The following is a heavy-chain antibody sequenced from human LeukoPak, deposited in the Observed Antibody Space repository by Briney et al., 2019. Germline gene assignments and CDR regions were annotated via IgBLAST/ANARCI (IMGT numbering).Heavy chain of an antibody. Sequence: GGSLRLSCAASGFTFSSYAMSWVRQAPGKGLEWVSAISGSGGSTYYADSVKGRFTISRDNSNNKLYLQMNSLRVEDTAVYFCVKDKDNLWGSPYFFDNWGQGTLVSVSS. J-gene: IGHJ4*02. CDR2: ISGSGGST. V-gene: IGHV3-23*01. D-gene: IGHD3-16*01. CDR1: GFTFSSYA. CDR3: VKDKDNLWGSPYFFDN.